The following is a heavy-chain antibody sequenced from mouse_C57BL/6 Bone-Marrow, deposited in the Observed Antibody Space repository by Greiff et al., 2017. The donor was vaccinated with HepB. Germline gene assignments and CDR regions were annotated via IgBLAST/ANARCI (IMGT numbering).Heavy chain of an antibody. J-gene: IGHJ3*01. CDR3: ARFLVARAD. V-gene: IGHV1-61*01. CDR2: IYPSDSET. CDR1: GYTFTSYW. Sequence: QVHVKQSGAELVRPGSSVKLSCKASGYTFTSYWMDWVKQRPGQGLEWIGNIYPSDSETHYNQKFKDKATLTVDKSSSTAYMQLSSLTSEDSAVYYCARFLVARADWGQGTLVTVSA. D-gene: IGHD1-1*01.